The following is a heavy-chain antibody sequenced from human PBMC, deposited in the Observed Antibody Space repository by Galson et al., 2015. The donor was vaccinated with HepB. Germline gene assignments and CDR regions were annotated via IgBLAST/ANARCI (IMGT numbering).Heavy chain of an antibody. V-gene: IGHV3-30-3*01. Sequence: SLRLSCAASGFTFSSYAMHWVRQAPGKGLEWVAVISYDGSNKYYADSVKGRFTISRDNSKNTLYLQMNSLRAEDTAVYYCARDEGEANFDYWGQGTLVTVSS. J-gene: IGHJ4*02. D-gene: IGHD3-16*01. CDR1: GFTFSSYA. CDR3: ARDEGEANFDY. CDR2: ISYDGSNK.